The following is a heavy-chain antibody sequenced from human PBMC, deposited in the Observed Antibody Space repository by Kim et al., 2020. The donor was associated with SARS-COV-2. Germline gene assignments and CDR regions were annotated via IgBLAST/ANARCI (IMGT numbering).Heavy chain of an antibody. D-gene: IGHD5-12*01. V-gene: IGHV1-2*05. J-gene: IGHJ4*02. Sequence: ASVKVSCKASGYTFTGYYMHWVRQAPGKGLEWMGRINPNSGGTNYAQKFQGRVTMTRDTSISTAYMELSRLRSDDTVVYYCARARDGYNSWDFDYWGQGTLVTVSS. CDR2: INPNSGGT. CDR3: ARARDGYNSWDFDY. CDR1: GYTFTGYY.